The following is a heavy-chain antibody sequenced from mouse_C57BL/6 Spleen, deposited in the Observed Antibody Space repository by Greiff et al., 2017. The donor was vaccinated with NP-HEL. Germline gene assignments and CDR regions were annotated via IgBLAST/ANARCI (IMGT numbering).Heavy chain of an antibody. CDR3: TRDPYYGSYWYFDV. J-gene: IGHJ1*03. CDR1: GFTFSSYA. Sequence: DVMLVESGEGLVKPGGSLKLSCAASGFTFSSYAMSWVRQTPEKRLEWVAYISSGGDYIYYADTVKGRFTISRDNARNTLYLQMSSLKSEDTAMYYCTRDPYYGSYWYFDVWGTGTTVTVSS. CDR2: ISSGGDYI. V-gene: IGHV5-9-1*02. D-gene: IGHD1-1*01.